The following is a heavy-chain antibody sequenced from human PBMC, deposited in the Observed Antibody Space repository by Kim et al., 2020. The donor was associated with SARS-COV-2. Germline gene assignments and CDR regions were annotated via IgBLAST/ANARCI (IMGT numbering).Heavy chain of an antibody. V-gene: IGHV3-9*01. D-gene: IGHD3-10*01. CDR3: PKDQVLLWFGESKGFDY. CDR1: GFTFDDYA. Sequence: GGSLRLSCAASGFTFDDYAMHWVRQAPGKGLEWVSGISWNSGSIGYADSVKGRFTISRDNAKNSLYLQMNSLRAEDTALYYCPKDQVLLWFGESKGFDYWGQGTLVTVSS. J-gene: IGHJ4*02. CDR2: ISWNSGSI.